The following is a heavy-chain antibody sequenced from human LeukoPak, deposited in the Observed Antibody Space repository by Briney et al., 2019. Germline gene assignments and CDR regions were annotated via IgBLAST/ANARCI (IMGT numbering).Heavy chain of an antibody. Sequence: SETLSLTCTVSGGSINSSSYYWGWLRQPPGKGLEWIGRIYYSGSTYHNPSLKSRVTISVDTYKNHFSLKLRSVTAADTALYYCARIEYEDVDILDHYYCYFMDVWGKGTTVTISS. V-gene: IGHV4-39*02. J-gene: IGHJ6*03. CDR3: ARIEYEDVDILDHYYCYFMDV. D-gene: IGHD5-12*01. CDR1: GGSINSSSYY. CDR2: IYYSGST.